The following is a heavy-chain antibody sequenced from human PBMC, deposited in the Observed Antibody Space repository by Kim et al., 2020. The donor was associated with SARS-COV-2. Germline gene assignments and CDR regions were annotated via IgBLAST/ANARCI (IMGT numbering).Heavy chain of an antibody. D-gene: IGHD1-20*01. J-gene: IGHJ3*02. V-gene: IGHV3-21*01. Sequence: DSVKVRFTISRDNAKNSLYLQMNSLRAEDTAVYYCARDVTWYDPYDAFDIWGQGTMVTVSS. CDR3: ARDVTWYDPYDAFDI.